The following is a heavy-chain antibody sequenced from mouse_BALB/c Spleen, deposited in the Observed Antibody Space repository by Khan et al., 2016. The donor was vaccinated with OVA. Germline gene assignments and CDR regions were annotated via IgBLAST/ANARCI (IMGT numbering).Heavy chain of an antibody. CDR1: GYTFTNYG. J-gene: IGHJ4*01. V-gene: IGHV9-3-1*01. Sequence: QIQLVQSGPELKKPGETVKISCKASGYTFTNYGMNWVKQAPGKDLKWMGCINTYTGEPTYADDFKGRLAFSLETSASTAYLQINNLKNEDTATYFCARPPYFSYVMVYWGQGTSVTVSS. CDR2: INTYTGEP. D-gene: IGHD2-10*01. CDR3: ARPPYFSYVMVY.